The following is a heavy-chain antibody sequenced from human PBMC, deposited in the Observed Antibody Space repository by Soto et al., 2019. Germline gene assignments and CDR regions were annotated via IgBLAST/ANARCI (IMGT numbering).Heavy chain of an antibody. J-gene: IGHJ5*02. D-gene: IGHD2-21*01. Sequence: QVYLHQSGPGLVKPSGTLSLTCAVSGDSISSTHWWTWVRQTPGKGLEWIGEVYHSGSTSYNPSLKSRVTISVDKSNNQFSLKLTSVIAADTAVDYCATLPPRIVVTVLPIPTWGQGTLVSVSS. CDR1: GDSISSTHW. CDR2: VYHSGST. V-gene: IGHV4-4*02. CDR3: ATLPPRIVVTVLPIPT.